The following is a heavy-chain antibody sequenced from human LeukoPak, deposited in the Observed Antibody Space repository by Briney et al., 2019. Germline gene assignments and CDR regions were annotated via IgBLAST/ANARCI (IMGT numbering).Heavy chain of an antibody. J-gene: IGHJ4*02. CDR3: ARETSAIVVVITEGDY. Sequence: SETLSLTCAVYGGSFSGYYWSWIRQPPGKGLEWIGEINHSGSTNYNPSLKSRVTISVDTSKNQFSLKLSSVTAADTAVYYCARETSAIVVVITEGDYWGQGTLVTVSS. CDR1: GGSFSGYY. CDR2: INHSGST. V-gene: IGHV4-34*01. D-gene: IGHD3-22*01.